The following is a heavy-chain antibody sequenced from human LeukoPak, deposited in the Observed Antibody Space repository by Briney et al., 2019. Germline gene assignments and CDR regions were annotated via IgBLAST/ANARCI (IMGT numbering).Heavy chain of an antibody. D-gene: IGHD5-18*01. CDR2: IYYSGST. CDR1: GGSISSYY. CDR3: ARGYSYGYGWFDP. J-gene: IGHJ5*02. Sequence: SESLSLTCTVSGGSISSYYWSWIRQPPGKGLEWIGYIYYSGSTNYNPSLKSRVTISVDTSKNQFSLKLSSVTAADTAVYYCARGYSYGYGWFDPWGQGTLVTVSS. V-gene: IGHV4-59*08.